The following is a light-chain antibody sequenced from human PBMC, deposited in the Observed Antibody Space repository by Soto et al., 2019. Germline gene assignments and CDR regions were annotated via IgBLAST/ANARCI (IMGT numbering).Light chain of an antibody. J-gene: IGLJ1*01. Sequence: QSALTQPASVSGSPGQSIAISCTGVRTDVDGYDYVSWYQQHPGQAPQLIIYDVDNRPSGVSHRFSGSKSGDTASLTISGLPAPDAADYYCTSYTSSTHLYVFGTGPKVTAL. CDR2: DVD. V-gene: IGLV2-14*03. CDR3: TSYTSSTHLYV. CDR1: RTDVDGYDY.